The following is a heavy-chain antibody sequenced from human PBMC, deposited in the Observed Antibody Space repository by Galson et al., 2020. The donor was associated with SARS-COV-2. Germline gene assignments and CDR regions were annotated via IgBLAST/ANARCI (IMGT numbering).Heavy chain of an antibody. CDR3: AREGAQYDYVWGSYRYYYYYYMDV. V-gene: IGHV4-34*01. J-gene: IGHJ6*03. D-gene: IGHD3-16*02. CDR2: INHSGST. Sequence: SQTISLTCAVYGGSFSGYYWSWIRQPPGQGLEWIGEINHSGSTNYNPSLKSRVTISVATSKNQFSLKLSSVTAADTAVYYCAREGAQYDYVWGSYRYYYYYYMDVWGKGTTVTVSS. CDR1: GGSFSGYY.